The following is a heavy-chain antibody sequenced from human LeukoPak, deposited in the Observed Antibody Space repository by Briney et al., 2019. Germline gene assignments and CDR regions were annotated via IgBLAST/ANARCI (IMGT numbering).Heavy chain of an antibody. V-gene: IGHV4-61*08. CDR3: ARSLRLYTFDY. J-gene: IGHJ4*02. Sequence: SETLSLTCTVSGGSVSSGGYHWSWIRQPPGKGLEWIGYIFDNGGTNYSPSLKSRVTISIDTSKNQFSLKLSSGTAADTAVYYCARSLRLYTFDYWGQGTPVTVSS. CDR1: GGSVSSGGYH. CDR2: IFDNGGT.